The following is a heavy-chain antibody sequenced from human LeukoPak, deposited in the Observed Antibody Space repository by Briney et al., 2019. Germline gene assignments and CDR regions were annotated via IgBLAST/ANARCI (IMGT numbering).Heavy chain of an antibody. CDR3: ARHDFYSNYPHNCFDP. D-gene: IGHD4-11*01. CDR2: FYHSGNS. CDR1: GYSISSGYY. V-gene: IGHV4-38-2*01. J-gene: IGHJ5*02. Sequence: SETLSLTCAVSGYSISSGYYWGWIRQPPGKGLEWIGSFYHSGNSYYNPSLKSRVSISVDTSKNQFSLNLSSVTAADTALYYCARHDFYSNYPHNCFDPWGQGTLVTVSS.